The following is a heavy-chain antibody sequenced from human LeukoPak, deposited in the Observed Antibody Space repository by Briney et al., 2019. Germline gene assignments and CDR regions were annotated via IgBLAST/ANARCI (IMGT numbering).Heavy chain of an antibody. Sequence: PSETLSLTCAVHGGSFSDYSWSWIRQPPGKGLEWIGEIDHSGSTTYNPSLKSRVTILVDTSNYQFSLKLTSVTAADTAVYYCARGEAEIDYWGQGTLATVSS. CDR2: IDHSGST. CDR3: ARGEAEIDY. J-gene: IGHJ4*02. CDR1: GGSFSDYS. V-gene: IGHV4-34*01.